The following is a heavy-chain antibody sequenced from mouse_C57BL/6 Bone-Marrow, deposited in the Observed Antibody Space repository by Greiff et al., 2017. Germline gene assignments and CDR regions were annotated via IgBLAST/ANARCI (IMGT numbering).Heavy chain of an antibody. CDR3: AREGITTVVASYAMDY. CDR2: ISDGGSYT. J-gene: IGHJ4*01. V-gene: IGHV5-4*01. CDR1: GFTFSSYA. Sequence: EVMLVESGGGLVKPGGSLTLSCAASGFTFSSYAMSWVRQTPEKRLEWVATISDGGSYTYYPDNVKGRFTISRDNAKNNLYLQMSHLKSEDTAMYYCAREGITTVVASYAMDYWGQGTSVTVSS. D-gene: IGHD1-1*01.